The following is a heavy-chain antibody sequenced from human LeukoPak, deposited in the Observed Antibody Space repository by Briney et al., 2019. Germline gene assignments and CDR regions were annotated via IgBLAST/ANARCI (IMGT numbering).Heavy chain of an antibody. CDR2: ISYDGSNK. CDR3: ARGSGYRSGWYYFDY. D-gene: IGHD6-19*01. J-gene: IGHJ4*02. Sequence: PGGSLRLSCAASGFTFSSYAMHWVRQAPGKGLEWVAVISYDGSNKYYADSVKGRFTISRDNSKNTLYLQMNSLRAEDTAVYYCARGSGYRSGWYYFDYWGQGTLVTVSS. CDR1: GFTFSSYA. V-gene: IGHV3-30-3*01.